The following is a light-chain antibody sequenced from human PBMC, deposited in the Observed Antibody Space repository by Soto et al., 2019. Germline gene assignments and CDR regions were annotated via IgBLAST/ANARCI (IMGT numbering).Light chain of an antibody. CDR3: QQYFAVPFT. CDR1: RSVLYKSNNKNH. V-gene: IGKV4-1*01. Sequence: DIVMTQSPDSLAVSLGERATMNCKCSRSVLYKSNNKNHLAWYQQKPGQPPQLIIYWASTRESGVPERFSGRGSGTDFTLTTSSLEAEDVAFYCCQQYFAVPFTFGGWTTVDIX. CDR2: WAS. J-gene: IGKJ4*01.